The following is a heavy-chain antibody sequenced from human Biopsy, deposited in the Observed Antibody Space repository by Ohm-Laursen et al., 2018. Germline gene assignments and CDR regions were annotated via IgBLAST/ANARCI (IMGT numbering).Heavy chain of an antibody. CDR3: ARESDSSGYYYRDY. V-gene: IGHV4-39*02. Sequence: SDTLSLTCTVSGDSISSSNFYWAWIRQPPGKGLEWIGRMHNSESTYYNPSFKSRVTISIDASKNQFSLKLTSVTAADTTVYYCARESDSSGYYYRDYWGQGTLVTVSS. D-gene: IGHD3-22*01. CDR2: MHNSEST. J-gene: IGHJ4*02. CDR1: GDSISSSNFY.